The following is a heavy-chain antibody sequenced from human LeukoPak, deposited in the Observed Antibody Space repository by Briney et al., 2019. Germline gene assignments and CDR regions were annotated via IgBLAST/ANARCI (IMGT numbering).Heavy chain of an antibody. Sequence: GGSLRPSCAASGFTFSSFAMNWVRQAPGKGLEWLSYVSAGSTTTIYYADSVKGRFTISRDNAKNSLYLQMHSLRDEDTAVYYCARRGYTSAWDFWGQGTLVTVSS. CDR3: ARRGYTSAWDF. CDR2: VSAGSTTTI. CDR1: GFTFSSFA. D-gene: IGHD3-16*02. J-gene: IGHJ4*02. V-gene: IGHV3-48*02.